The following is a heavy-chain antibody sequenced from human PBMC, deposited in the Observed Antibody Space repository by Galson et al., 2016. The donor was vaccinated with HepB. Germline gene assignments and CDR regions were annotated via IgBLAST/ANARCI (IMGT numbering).Heavy chain of an antibody. CDR2: IRRKADGGTT. Sequence: SLRLSCAASGFTFGDYAMNWFRQAPGKGLEWVGFIRRKADGGTTGCAASVKGRFTISRDDSKSIAYLQMNSLRTDDTAVYYCARFTQEWLDRVYYFDYWGQGTLVTVSS. J-gene: IGHJ4*02. CDR1: GFTFGDYA. V-gene: IGHV3-49*03. D-gene: IGHD6-19*01. CDR3: ARFTQEWLDRVYYFDY.